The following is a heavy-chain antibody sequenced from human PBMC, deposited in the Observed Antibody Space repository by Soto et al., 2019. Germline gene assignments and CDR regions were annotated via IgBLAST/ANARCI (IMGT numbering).Heavy chain of an antibody. CDR2: INHSGST. V-gene: IGHV4-34*01. CDR3: ARARYVAAAGRDAFDI. D-gene: IGHD6-13*01. J-gene: IGHJ3*02. CDR1: GGYFSGYY. Sequence: SETLSVTCTVYGGYFSGYYLSWIRQTTGKGLEWIGEINHSGSTNYNPSLKSRVTISVDTSKNQFSLKLSSVTAADTAVYYCARARYVAAAGRDAFDIWGQGTMVTVSS.